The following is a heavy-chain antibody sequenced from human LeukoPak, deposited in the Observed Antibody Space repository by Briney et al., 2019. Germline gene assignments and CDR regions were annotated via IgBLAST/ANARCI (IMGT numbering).Heavy chain of an antibody. J-gene: IGHJ5*02. D-gene: IGHD3-3*01. CDR3: ARDRTYYDFWSGYYSVNWFDP. CDR1: GYTFTSYV. V-gene: IGHV1-18*01. Sequence: GASVKVSCKASGYTFTSYVISRVRQAPGQGLEWMGWISAYNGNTNYAQKLQGRVTMTTDTSTSTAYMELRSLRSDDTAVYYCARDRTYYDFWSGYYSVNWFDPWGQGTLVTVSS. CDR2: ISAYNGNT.